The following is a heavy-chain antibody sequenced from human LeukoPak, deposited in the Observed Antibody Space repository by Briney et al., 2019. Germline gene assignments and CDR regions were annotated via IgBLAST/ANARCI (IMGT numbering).Heavy chain of an antibody. CDR2: ISSSGSTI. D-gene: IGHD3-9*01. CDR3: PGEEGIRYFDWLFFDWFDP. J-gene: IGHJ5*02. V-gene: IGHV3-48*03. CDR1: GFTFSSYE. Sequence: GGSLRLSCAASGFTFSSYEMNWVRQAPGKGLEWVSYISSSGSTIYYADSGKGRFTISRDNAKNSLYLQMNSLRAEDTAVFFFPGEEGIRYFDWLFFDWFDPWGQGTLVTVSS.